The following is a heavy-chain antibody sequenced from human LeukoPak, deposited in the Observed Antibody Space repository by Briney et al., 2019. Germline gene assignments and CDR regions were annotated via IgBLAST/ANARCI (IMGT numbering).Heavy chain of an antibody. D-gene: IGHD7-27*01. J-gene: IGHJ4*02. V-gene: IGHV3-30*04. CDR1: GFTFSSYA. CDR3: GRGHWGLDY. CDR2: ISYDGSNK. Sequence: GGSLRLSCAASGFTFSSYAMHWVRQAPGKGLEWVAVISYDGSNKYYADSVKGRFTISRDNAKSSLYLQMNSLRAEDTAVYYCGRGHWGLDYWGQGALVTVSS.